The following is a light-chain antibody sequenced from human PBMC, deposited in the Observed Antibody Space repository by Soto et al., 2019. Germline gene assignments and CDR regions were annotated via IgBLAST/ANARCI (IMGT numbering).Light chain of an antibody. CDR1: QGISSA. J-gene: IGKJ2*01. CDR2: DAS. CDR3: QQFNSYPFT. Sequence: AIQLTQSPSSLSASVGDRVTITCRASQGISSALAWYHQKPGKAPNLLIYDASRLESGVPSRFXXXXXXXXFTLTISSLQPEDFATYYCQQFNSYPFTFGQGTKLEIK. V-gene: IGKV1-13*02.